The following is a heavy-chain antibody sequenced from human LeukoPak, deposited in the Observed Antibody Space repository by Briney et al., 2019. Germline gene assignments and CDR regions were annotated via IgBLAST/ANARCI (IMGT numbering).Heavy chain of an antibody. J-gene: IGHJ4*02. D-gene: IGHD3-10*01. CDR3: ARWRLHLGSGTSRYSFDY. CDR2: ISSSTPTI. CDR1: GFTFDDYG. V-gene: IGHV3-48*04. Sequence: GSLRLSCAASGFTFDDYGMSWVRQAPGKGLEWVAYISSSTPTIYYANSVKGRFTISRDNSKNSLYLQMNSLRAEDTAVYYCARWRLHLGSGTSRYSFDYWGQGALVTVSS.